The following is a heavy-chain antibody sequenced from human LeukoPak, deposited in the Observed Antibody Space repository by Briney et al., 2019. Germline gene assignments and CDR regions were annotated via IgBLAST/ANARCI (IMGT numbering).Heavy chain of an antibody. CDR1: GFTFSSYW. CDR3: AREGVTAAADY. V-gene: IGHV3-7*01. J-gene: IGHJ4*02. D-gene: IGHD6-13*01. Sequence: GGSLRLSCAASGFTFSSYWMSWVRRAPGKGLEWVANIKQDGSEKYYVDSVKGRFTISRDNAKNSLYLQMNSLRAEDTAVYYCAREGVTAAADYWGQGTLVTVSS. CDR2: IKQDGSEK.